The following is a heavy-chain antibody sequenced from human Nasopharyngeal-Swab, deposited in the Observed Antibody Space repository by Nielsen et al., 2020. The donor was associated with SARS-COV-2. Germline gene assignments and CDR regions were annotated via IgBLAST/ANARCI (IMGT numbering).Heavy chain of an antibody. CDR3: ATSGDSDHDSGLDY. V-gene: IGHV4-39*01. CDR2: VHYSGST. D-gene: IGHD5-12*01. Sequence: GKGLEWIGTVHYSGSTYYNPSLKSRVTVSVDTSKNQFSLTLTSMTAADTAVYYCATSGDSDHDSGLDYWGQGTLVTVSS. J-gene: IGHJ4*02.